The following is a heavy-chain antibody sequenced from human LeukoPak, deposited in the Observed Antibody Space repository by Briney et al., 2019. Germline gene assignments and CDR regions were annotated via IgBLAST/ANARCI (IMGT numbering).Heavy chain of an antibody. D-gene: IGHD1-26*01. J-gene: IGHJ3*02. Sequence: PGGSLRLSCAASGFTFSSYSMNWVRQAPGKGLEWVSSISSSSSYINYADSVKGRFTISRDNAKNSLYLQMNSLRVEDTAVYYCARASSGSYLDAFDIWGQGTMVTVSS. V-gene: IGHV3-21*01. CDR1: GFTFSSYS. CDR2: ISSSSSYI. CDR3: ARASSGSYLDAFDI.